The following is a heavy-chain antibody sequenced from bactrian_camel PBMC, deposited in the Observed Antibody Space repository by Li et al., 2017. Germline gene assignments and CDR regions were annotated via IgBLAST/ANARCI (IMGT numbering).Heavy chain of an antibody. Sequence: HVQLVESGGGSVQAGGSLRLSCEVSGYAHNKCMGWFRQAPGKGLEWVPGISGDARTTYYADSVKGRFTISRDNAKNTVDLQMNSLKPEDAAVYYCVGDLLTLLGSANYWGQGTQVTVS. V-gene: IGHV3S60*01. CDR1: GYAHNKC. J-gene: IGHJ4*01. CDR3: VGDLLTLLGSANY. CDR2: ISGDARTT. D-gene: IGHD1*01.